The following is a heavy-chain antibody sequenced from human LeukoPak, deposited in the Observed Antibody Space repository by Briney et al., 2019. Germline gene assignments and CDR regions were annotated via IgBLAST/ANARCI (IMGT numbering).Heavy chain of an antibody. Sequence: GGSLRLSCAASGFTFSSYAMSWVRQAPGKGLEWVSAISGSGGSTYYADSVKGRFTISRDNSKNTLYLQMNSLRAEDTAVYYCAKVPEDIVLMVYAIPCFDYWGQGTLVTVSS. CDR2: ISGSGGST. CDR1: GFTFSSYA. J-gene: IGHJ4*02. CDR3: AKVPEDIVLMVYAIPCFDY. D-gene: IGHD2-8*01. V-gene: IGHV3-23*01.